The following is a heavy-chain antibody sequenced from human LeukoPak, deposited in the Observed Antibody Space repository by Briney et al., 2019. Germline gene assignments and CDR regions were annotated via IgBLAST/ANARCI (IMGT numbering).Heavy chain of an antibody. Sequence: SETLSLTCTVSGDPISSYYWSWIRQPAGKGLEWIGRIYASGNTNYNPSLKSRVTIFIDTSKNQFSLDLSSVTAADTAVYYCAREGYSSGYQRGYFDLWGRGTLVTVSS. D-gene: IGHD6-19*01. CDR3: AREGYSSGYQRGYFDL. CDR2: IYASGNT. J-gene: IGHJ2*01. V-gene: IGHV4-4*07. CDR1: GDPISSYY.